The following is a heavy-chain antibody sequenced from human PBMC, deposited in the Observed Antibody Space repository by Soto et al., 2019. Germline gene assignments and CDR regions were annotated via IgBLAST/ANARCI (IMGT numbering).Heavy chain of an antibody. CDR2: INHSGST. J-gene: IGHJ6*02. V-gene: IGHV4-34*01. CDR3: GRGRLLWFGDALYYYYGMDV. Sequence: SETLSLTCAVYGGSFSGYYWSWIRQPPGKGLEWIGEINHSGSTNYNPSLKSRVTISVDTSKNQFSLKLSSVTAADTAVYYCGRGRLLWFGDALYYYYGMDVWGQGTTVTVSS. D-gene: IGHD3-10*01. CDR1: GGSFSGYY.